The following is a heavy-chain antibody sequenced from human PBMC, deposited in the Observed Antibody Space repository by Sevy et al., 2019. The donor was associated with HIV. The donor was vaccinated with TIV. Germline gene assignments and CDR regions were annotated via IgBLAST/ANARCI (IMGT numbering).Heavy chain of an antibody. D-gene: IGHD5-18*01. CDR3: ASGGGYSYGYYNYYYRDV. CDR1: GGSISSYY. V-gene: IGHV4-59*01. J-gene: IGHJ6*03. Sequence: SETLSLTCTVSGGSISSYYWSWIRQPPGKGLEWIGYIYYSGSTNYNPYLKSRVTISVDTSKNQFSLKLSSVTAADTAVDYCASGGGYSYGYYNYYYRDVWGKGTTVTVSS. CDR2: IYYSGST.